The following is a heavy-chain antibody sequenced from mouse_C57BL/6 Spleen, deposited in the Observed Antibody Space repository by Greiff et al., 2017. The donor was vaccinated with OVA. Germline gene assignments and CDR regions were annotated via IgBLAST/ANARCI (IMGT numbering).Heavy chain of an antibody. CDR1: GYTFTSYW. V-gene: IGHV1-64*01. Sequence: QVQLQQPGAELVKPGASVKLSCKASGYTFTSYWMHWVKQRPGQGLEWIGMIHPNSGSTNYNEKFKSKATMTVDKSSSTAYMPLRSLSSEASAVYSCARLTGSSYAMDYWGPGTSVTVSS. J-gene: IGHJ4*01. D-gene: IGHD4-1*01. CDR3: ARLTGSSYAMDY. CDR2: IHPNSGST.